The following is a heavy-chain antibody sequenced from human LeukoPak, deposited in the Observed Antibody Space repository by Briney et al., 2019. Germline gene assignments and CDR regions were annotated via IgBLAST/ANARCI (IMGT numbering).Heavy chain of an antibody. Sequence: PGGSLRLSCAASGFTFSSYGMHWVRQAPGKGLEWVAVISYDGSNKYYADSVKGRFTIPRDNSKNTLYLQMNSLRAEDTAVYYCAKDSPDCSGGGCYPGYFDYWGQGTLVTVSS. D-gene: IGHD2-15*01. CDR3: AKDSPDCSGGGCYPGYFDY. CDR2: ISYDGSNK. CDR1: GFTFSSYG. V-gene: IGHV3-30*18. J-gene: IGHJ4*02.